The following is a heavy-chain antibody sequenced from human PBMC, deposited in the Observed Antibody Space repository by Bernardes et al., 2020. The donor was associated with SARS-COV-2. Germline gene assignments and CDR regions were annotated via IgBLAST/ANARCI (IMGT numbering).Heavy chain of an antibody. J-gene: IGHJ5*02. D-gene: IGHD6-19*01. CDR2: INSDGSST. CDR3: ASSGWYSWFDP. V-gene: IGHV3-74*01. Sequence: GGSLRLSCAASGFSFSHYWMHWVRQTPGKGLVWVSRINSDGSSTSYADSVKGRFTISRDNAKNTVHLQLNSLRDEDTALYYCASSGWYSWFDPWGQGTLVTVSS. CDR1: GFSFSHYW.